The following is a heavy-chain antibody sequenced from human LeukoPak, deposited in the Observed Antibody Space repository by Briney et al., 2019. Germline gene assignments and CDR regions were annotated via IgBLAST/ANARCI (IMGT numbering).Heavy chain of an antibody. D-gene: IGHD6-19*01. V-gene: IGHV3-21*01. CDR2: ISSSSSYI. J-gene: IGHJ4*02. CDR3: ASRIAVAGTAPDY. CDR1: GFTFGSYS. Sequence: PGGSLRLSCAASGFTFGSYSMNWVRQAPGKGLEWVSSISSSSSYIYYADSVKGRFTISRDNAKNSLYLQMNSLRAEDTAVYYCASRIAVAGTAPDYWGQGTLVTVSS.